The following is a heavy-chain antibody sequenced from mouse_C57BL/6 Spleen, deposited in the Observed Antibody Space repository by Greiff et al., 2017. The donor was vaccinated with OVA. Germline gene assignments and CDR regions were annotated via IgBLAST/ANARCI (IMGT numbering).Heavy chain of an antibody. D-gene: IGHD1-1*01. CDR3: ARGGYYYGSSWYFDV. V-gene: IGHV3-1*01. CDR2: ISYSGST. CDR1: GYSITSGYD. Sequence: EVQLQQSGPGMVKPSQSLSLTCTVTGYSITSGYDWHWIRHFPGNKLEWMGYISYSGSTNYNPYLKSRISITHDTSKNHFFLKLNSVTTEDTATYYCARGGYYYGSSWYFDVWGTGTTVTVSS. J-gene: IGHJ1*03.